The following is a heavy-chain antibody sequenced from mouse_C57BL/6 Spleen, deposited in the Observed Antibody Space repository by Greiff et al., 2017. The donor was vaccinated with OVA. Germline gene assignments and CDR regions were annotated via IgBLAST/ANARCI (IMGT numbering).Heavy chain of an antibody. CDR2: IDPENGDT. D-gene: IGHD4-1*01. CDR3: TTNWDTPIDY. CDR1: GFNIKDDY. Sequence: VQLQQSGAELVRPGASVKLSCTASGFNIKDDYMHWVKQRPEQGLEWIGWIDPENGDTEYASKFQGKATITADTSSNTAYLQLSILSSEDTAVYYCTTNWDTPIDYWGQGTTLTVSS. J-gene: IGHJ2*01. V-gene: IGHV14-4*01.